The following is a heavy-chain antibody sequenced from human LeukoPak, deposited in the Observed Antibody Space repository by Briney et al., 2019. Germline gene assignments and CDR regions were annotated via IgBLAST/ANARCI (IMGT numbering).Heavy chain of an antibody. Sequence: GGSLRLSCAASGFTFSSYAMSWVRHAPGKGLEWGSAISGSGGNTYYADSVKGRFTISRDNSKNTLYLQMNSLRAEDTAVYYCAKDSPSMIQPGPFDPWGQGTLVTVSS. V-gene: IGHV3-23*01. D-gene: IGHD2/OR15-2a*01. CDR1: GFTFSSYA. J-gene: IGHJ5*02. CDR2: ISGSGGNT. CDR3: AKDSPSMIQPGPFDP.